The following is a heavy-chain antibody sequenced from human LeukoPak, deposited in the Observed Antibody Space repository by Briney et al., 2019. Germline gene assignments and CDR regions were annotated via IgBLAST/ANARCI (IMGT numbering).Heavy chain of an antibody. CDR2: IHYDGTT. CDR3: ARRSHRDLLTGNHDGLDL. Sequence: KPSETLSLTCTVSGASISASYWSWIRQPPGKGLEWIGYIHYDGTTNYNPSVKSRVTTSVDTSKNQLSLKLSSVTAADTAVYYCARRSHRDLLTGNHDGLDLWGQGTMVTVSS. CDR1: GASISASY. J-gene: IGHJ3*01. V-gene: IGHV4-59*08. D-gene: IGHD3-9*01.